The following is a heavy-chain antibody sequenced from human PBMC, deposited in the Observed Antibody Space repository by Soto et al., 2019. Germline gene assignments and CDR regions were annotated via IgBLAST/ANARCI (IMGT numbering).Heavy chain of an antibody. CDR2: IIPIFGTA. V-gene: IGHV1-69*13. CDR3: ARDGIAVAGTETVFDY. J-gene: IGHJ4*02. CDR1: GGTFSSYA. Sequence: SVKVSCKASGGTFSSYAISWVRQAPGQGLEWMGGIIPIFGTANYAQKFQGRVTITADESTSTAYMELSSLRSEDTAVYYCARDGIAVAGTETVFDYWGLGTLVTVSS. D-gene: IGHD6-19*01.